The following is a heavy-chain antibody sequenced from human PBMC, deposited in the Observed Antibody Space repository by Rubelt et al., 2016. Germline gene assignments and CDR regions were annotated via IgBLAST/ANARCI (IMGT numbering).Heavy chain of an antibody. V-gene: IGHV4-39*01. Sequence: GKGLEWIGSIYYSGGTYYNPSLKSRVTISVDTSKNQFSLKLSSVTAADTAVYYCARFSSWGYVTDYWGQGTLVTVSS. J-gene: IGHJ4*02. CDR3: ARFSSWGYVTDY. CDR2: IYYSGGT. D-gene: IGHD6-13*01.